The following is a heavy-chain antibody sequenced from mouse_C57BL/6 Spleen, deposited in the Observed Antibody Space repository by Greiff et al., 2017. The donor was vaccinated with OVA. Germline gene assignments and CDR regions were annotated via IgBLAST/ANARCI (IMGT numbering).Heavy chain of an antibody. D-gene: IGHD4-1*01. CDR3: ARVGWDGAY. CDR2: IYPGDGDT. CDR1: GYAFSSSW. J-gene: IGHJ3*01. V-gene: IGHV1-82*01. Sequence: VQLQQSGPELVKPGASVKISCKASGYAFSSSWMNWVKQRPGKGLEWIGRIYPGDGDTNYNGKFKGKATLTADKSSSTAYMQLSSLTSEDSAVYFWARVGWDGAYWGQGTLVTVSA.